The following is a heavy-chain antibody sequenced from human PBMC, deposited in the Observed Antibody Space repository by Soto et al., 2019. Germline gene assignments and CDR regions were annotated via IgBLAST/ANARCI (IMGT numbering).Heavy chain of an antibody. CDR1: GVSISSHDW. Sequence: QVQLQESGPGLVKPSGTMSLTCAVSGVSISSHDWWPWVRQPPGKGLEGIGESHQSGNTNYNSSHESRVTISVDKSKNQFSLKLTSVTVADTALYSCAARESRRFYWGQGTLVPVSS. CDR3: AARESRRFY. V-gene: IGHV4-4*02. J-gene: IGHJ4*02. CDR2: SHQSGNT. D-gene: IGHD1-26*01.